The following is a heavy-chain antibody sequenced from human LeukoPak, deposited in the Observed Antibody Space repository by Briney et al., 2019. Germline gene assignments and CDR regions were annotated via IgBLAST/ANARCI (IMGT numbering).Heavy chain of an antibody. CDR1: GFTFSSYA. Sequence: GGSLRLSCAASGFTFSSYAMSWVRQAPGKGLEWVSAIGTAGDTYYPGSVKGRFTISRENAKNSLYLQMNSLRAGDTAVYYCARDAGYSSSGPAFDIWGQGTMVTVSS. CDR2: IGTAGDT. D-gene: IGHD6-13*01. CDR3: ARDAGYSSSGPAFDI. V-gene: IGHV3-13*01. J-gene: IGHJ3*02.